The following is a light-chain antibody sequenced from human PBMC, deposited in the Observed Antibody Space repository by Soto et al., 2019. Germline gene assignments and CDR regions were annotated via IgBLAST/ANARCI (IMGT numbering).Light chain of an antibody. J-gene: IGLJ1*01. CDR2: DVS. Sequence: QSALTQPASVSGSPGQSITISCTGTSSDVGGYNYGSWYQQHPGKAPKLMVYDVSNRPSGVSNRFSGSKSGNTASLTISGLQAEDEADYYCSSYTSSSTYVFGPGTKVTVL. CDR1: SSDVGGYNY. V-gene: IGLV2-14*01. CDR3: SSYTSSSTYV.